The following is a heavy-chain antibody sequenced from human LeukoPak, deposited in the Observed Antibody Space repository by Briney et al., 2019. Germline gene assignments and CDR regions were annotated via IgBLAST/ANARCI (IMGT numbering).Heavy chain of an antibody. CDR1: GFTFRNSW. Sequence: GGSLRLSCAASGFTFRNSWMSWVRQAPGKGLEWVANIKQEGTEKNYVDSVKGRFTISRDNARNSLHLQMNSLRAEDTAVYYCARDGGGPLDWGQGTLVTVSS. CDR3: ARDGGGPLD. J-gene: IGHJ4*02. V-gene: IGHV3-7*01. D-gene: IGHD3-10*01. CDR2: IKQEGTEK.